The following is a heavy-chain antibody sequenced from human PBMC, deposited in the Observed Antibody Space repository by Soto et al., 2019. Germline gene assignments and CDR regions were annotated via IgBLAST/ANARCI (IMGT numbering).Heavy chain of an antibody. D-gene: IGHD5-18*01. V-gene: IGHV1-2*04. Sequence: QVQLVQSGAEVKKPGASVKVSCKASGYTFTGYYLHWVRQAPGQGLEWMAWINPNTGDTNSAQKFQGWVPVTMDTSISTAYMELTRLTSDDTAVYYCARDRGGTALADWGQGTLVTVSS. CDR3: ARDRGGTALAD. CDR2: INPNTGDT. CDR1: GYTFTGYY. J-gene: IGHJ4*02.